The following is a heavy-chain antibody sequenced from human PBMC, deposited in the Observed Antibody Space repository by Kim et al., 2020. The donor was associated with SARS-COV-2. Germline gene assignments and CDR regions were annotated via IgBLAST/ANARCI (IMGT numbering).Heavy chain of an antibody. D-gene: IGHD3-10*01. CDR3: VRHVRHYFGSGSYYFDY. V-gene: IGHV4-39*01. CDR1: GDSISSTSYY. CDR2: IFYTGST. J-gene: IGHJ4*02. Sequence: SETLSLTCAVSGDSISSTSYYWGWIRQPPGKGLEWTGSIFYTGSTYYNPSLKTRVTVSVDTSKNQFSLRLSSVTTADTAVYYCVRHVRHYFGSGSYYFDYWGQGTLVTVSS.